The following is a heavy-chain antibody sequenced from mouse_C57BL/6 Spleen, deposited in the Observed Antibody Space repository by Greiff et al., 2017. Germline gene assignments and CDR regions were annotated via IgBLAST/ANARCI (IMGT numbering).Heavy chain of an antibody. CDR3: ARDKWSPFDY. CDR2: ISYDGSN. J-gene: IGHJ2*01. D-gene: IGHD1-3*01. CDR1: GYSITSGYY. V-gene: IGHV3-6*01. Sequence: EVKLMESGPGLVKPSQSLSLTCSVTGYSITSGYYWNWIRQFPGNKLEWMGYISYDGSNNYNPSLKNRISITRDTSKNQFFLKLNSVTTEDTATYYCARDKWSPFDYWGQGTTLTVSS.